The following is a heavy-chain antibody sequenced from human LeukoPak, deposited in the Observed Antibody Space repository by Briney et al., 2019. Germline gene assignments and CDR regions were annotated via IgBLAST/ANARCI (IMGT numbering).Heavy chain of an antibody. D-gene: IGHD3-10*01. CDR3: ARDLNPYYYGSGDFDY. Sequence: GXSVKVSCKASGGTFSSYAISWVRQAPGQGLEWMGRIIPIFGTANYAQKFQGRVTITTDESTSTAYMELSSLRSEDTAVYYCARDLNPYYYGSGDFDYWGQGTLVTVSS. CDR1: GGTFSSYA. J-gene: IGHJ4*02. CDR2: IIPIFGTA. V-gene: IGHV1-69*05.